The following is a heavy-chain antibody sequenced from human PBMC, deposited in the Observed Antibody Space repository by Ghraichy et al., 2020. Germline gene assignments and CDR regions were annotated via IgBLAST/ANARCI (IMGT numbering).Heavy chain of an antibody. D-gene: IGHD2-2*01. J-gene: IGHJ4*02. Sequence: SETLSLTCAVYGGSFSGYYWSWIRQPPGKGLEWIGEINHSGSTNYNPSLKSRVTISVDTSKNQFSLKLSSVTAADTAVYYCARGVSIRRVVPAAPVVYWGQGTLVTVSS. CDR3: ARGVSIRRVVPAAPVVY. CDR2: INHSGST. V-gene: IGHV4-34*01. CDR1: GGSFSGYY.